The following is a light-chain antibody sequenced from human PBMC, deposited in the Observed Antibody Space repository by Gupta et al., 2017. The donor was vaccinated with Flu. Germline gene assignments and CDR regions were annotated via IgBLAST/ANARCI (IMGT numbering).Light chain of an antibody. CDR2: DTS. CDR1: QSVSSN. J-gene: IGKJ1*01. Sequence: EIVMTQSPATLSVSPGKSATLSCRASQSVSSNVAWYQQKPGQAPRLLIDDTSTRAGGIPDRFSGSGSGTVFTLTFSSLQSEDFAVYYWQQYNNWPRTFGQGTRVEFK. V-gene: IGKV3-15*01. CDR3: QQYNNWPRT.